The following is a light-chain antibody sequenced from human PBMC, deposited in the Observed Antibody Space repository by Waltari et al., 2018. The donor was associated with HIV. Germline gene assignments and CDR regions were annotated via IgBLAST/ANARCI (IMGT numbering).Light chain of an antibody. J-gene: IGLJ7*01. CDR3: CSYATDRNFV. CDR2: EVS. V-gene: IGLV2-23*02. CDR1: SSDVGSYDL. Sequence: QSALTQPASVSGPPGQSITISCTGTSSDVGSYDLVSWYQKYPGKAPKLMIYEVSKPPSAVSNRSSGSKSGNTASLRTSGLQTEDEAGYYCCSYATDRNFVFGGGTQLTVL.